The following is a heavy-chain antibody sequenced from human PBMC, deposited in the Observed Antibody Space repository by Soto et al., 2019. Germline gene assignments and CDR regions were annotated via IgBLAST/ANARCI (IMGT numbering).Heavy chain of an antibody. CDR2: IIPTFGTA. CDR1: GGTFSSYA. Sequence: QVSCKASGGTFSSYAISWVRQAPGQGLEWMGGIIPTFGTANYAQKFQGRVTITADESTSTAYMELSSLRSEDTAVYYCARASIAVAGTEVGWFDPWGQGTLVTVSS. V-gene: IGHV1-69*01. D-gene: IGHD6-19*01. J-gene: IGHJ5*02. CDR3: ARASIAVAGTEVGWFDP.